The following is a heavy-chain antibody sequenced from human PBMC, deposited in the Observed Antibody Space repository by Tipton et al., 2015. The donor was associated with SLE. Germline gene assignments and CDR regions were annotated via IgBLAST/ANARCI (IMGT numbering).Heavy chain of an antibody. Sequence: TLSLTCTVSGDFFSSRYWNWIRQPPGKGLEWIGSVYYSGSTNYTPSLMSRVTISVDTSKNQFSLKLTSVTAADTAVYYCATARNIFDTFDIWAQGTMVTVSS. CDR1: GDFFSSRY. J-gene: IGHJ3*02. CDR3: ATARNIFDTFDI. CDR2: VYYSGST. D-gene: IGHD2/OR15-2a*01. V-gene: IGHV4-59*11.